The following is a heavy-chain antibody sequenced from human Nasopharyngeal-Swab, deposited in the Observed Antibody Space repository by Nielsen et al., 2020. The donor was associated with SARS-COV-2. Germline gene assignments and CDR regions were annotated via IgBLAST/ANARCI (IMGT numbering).Heavy chain of an antibody. J-gene: IGHJ4*02. CDR1: GFVFSGSA. CDR2: IGDKDHNYAT. Sequence: LKISCAASGFVFSGSAMHWVRQASGQGLEWIGRIGDKDHNYATVYAASLKGRFTISRDDSVNTAYLQMDSLNTEDTALYYCTTDYYFDYWGQGTLVTVSS. CDR3: TTDYYFDY. V-gene: IGHV3-73*01.